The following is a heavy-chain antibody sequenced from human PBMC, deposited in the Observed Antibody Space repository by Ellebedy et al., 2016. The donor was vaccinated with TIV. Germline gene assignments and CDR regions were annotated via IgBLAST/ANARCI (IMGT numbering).Heavy chain of an antibody. V-gene: IGHV3-30*03. CDR2: ISYDGSNK. J-gene: IGHJ5*02. CDR1: GFTFSSYG. D-gene: IGHD6-13*01. CDR3: ARGFRAGRDYNWFDP. Sequence: PGGSLRLSCAASGFTFSSYGMHWVRQAPGKGLEWVAVISYDGSNKYYADSVKGRFTISRDNSKNTLYLQMNSLRAEDTAVYYCARGFRAGRDYNWFDPWGQGTLVIVSS.